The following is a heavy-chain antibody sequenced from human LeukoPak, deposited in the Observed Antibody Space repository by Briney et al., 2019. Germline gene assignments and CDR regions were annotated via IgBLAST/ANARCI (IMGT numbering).Heavy chain of an antibody. CDR2: ISGYDGDT. Sequence: GASVKVSCKASDYTFSTYGISWVRQAPGQGLEWMGWISGYDGDTNYAQKFQGRVTMTTDTSTSTAYMELWSLKSDDTAVYYCARDKFLQGGHYYKYGMDVWGQGTTVTVSS. CDR3: ARDKFLQGGHYYKYGMDV. J-gene: IGHJ6*02. D-gene: IGHD3-10*01. V-gene: IGHV1-18*01. CDR1: DYTFSTYG.